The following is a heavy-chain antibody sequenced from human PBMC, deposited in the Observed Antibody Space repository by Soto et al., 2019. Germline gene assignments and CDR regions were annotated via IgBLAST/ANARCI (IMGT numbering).Heavy chain of an antibody. V-gene: IGHV4-59*01. CDR1: GGSIGSYH. CDR2: VYYTGTP. Sequence: SETLSLTCTVSGGSIGSYHWSWVRQPPGKGLEWIASVYYTGTPNYNPSLGSRVTISIDAPGNRFSMEITSVTAADTAIYYCARDTVLTGMFDFWGQGTLVTVS. D-gene: IGHD4-17*01. CDR3: ARDTVLTGMFDF. J-gene: IGHJ4*02.